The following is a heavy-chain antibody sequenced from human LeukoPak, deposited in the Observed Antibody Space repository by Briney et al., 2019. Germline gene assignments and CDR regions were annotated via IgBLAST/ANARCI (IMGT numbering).Heavy chain of an antibody. CDR3: LRDLNWSLDQ. Sequence: GGSLRLSCAASGFTLDDYAMHWVRQAPGKGLEWVSGISWNSGSMGSADSVKGRFTISRDNAKNTLYLQMNSLRAEDTAVYYCLRDLNWSLDQWGQGTLVTVSS. J-gene: IGHJ4*02. CDR1: GFTLDDYA. D-gene: IGHD1-20*01. V-gene: IGHV3-9*01. CDR2: ISWNSGSM.